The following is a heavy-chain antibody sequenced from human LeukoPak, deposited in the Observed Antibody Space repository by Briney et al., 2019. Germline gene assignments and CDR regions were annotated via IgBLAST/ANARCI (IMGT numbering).Heavy chain of an antibody. CDR3: AKGDSSGYYPY. V-gene: IGHV3-9*01. D-gene: IGHD3-22*01. CDR2: ISWNSGSI. CDR1: GFTFDDYA. Sequence: GRSLRLSCAASGFTFDDYAMHWVRHAPGKGLEWVSGISWNSGSIGYADSVKGRFTISRDNAKNSLYLQMNSLRAEDTALYYCAKGDSSGYYPYWGQGTLVTVSS. J-gene: IGHJ1*01.